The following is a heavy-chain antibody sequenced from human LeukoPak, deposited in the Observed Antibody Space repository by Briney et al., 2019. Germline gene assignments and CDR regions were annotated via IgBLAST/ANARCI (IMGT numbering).Heavy chain of an antibody. V-gene: IGHV3-23*01. Sequence: GGSLRLSCAASGISFWRHAMNWVRQAPGKGLEWVSGIYGAATATYYADSVKGRFTISRDNSKNTVWLQMNSLRAEDTAVYYCAKSLHDSSTYWSEFRGFGIWGQGTMVTVSS. D-gene: IGHD4-11*01. CDR2: IYGAATAT. J-gene: IGHJ3*02. CDR1: GISFWRHA. CDR3: AKSLHDSSTYWSEFRGFGI.